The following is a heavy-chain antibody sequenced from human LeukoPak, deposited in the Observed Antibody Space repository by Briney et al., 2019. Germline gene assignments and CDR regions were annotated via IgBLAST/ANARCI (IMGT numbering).Heavy chain of an antibody. Sequence: SETLSLTCAVSGGSISSSNWWSWVRQPPGKGLEWIGEIYHSGSTNYNPSLKSRVIISVDQSKNQFSLNLSSVTAADTAVYYCAGLAVTTALFDYWGQGTLVTVSS. CDR2: IYHSGST. V-gene: IGHV4-4*02. CDR3: AGLAVTTALFDY. J-gene: IGHJ4*02. CDR1: GGSISSSNW. D-gene: IGHD4-11*01.